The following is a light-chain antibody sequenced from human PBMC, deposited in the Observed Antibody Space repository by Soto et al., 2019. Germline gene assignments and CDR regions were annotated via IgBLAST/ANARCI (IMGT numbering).Light chain of an antibody. CDR1: SSNAGAFYD. CDR2: GNI. V-gene: IGLV1-40*01. Sequence: QSVLTQPPSVSGAPGQRITISCTGNSSNAGAFYDVHWYQQLPGIAPKLLIYGNINRPSGVPDRSSGSKSGTSASLAITGLQAEDEADYYCQSYDNSLNTPYVFGTGTKVTVL. J-gene: IGLJ1*01. CDR3: QSYDNSLNTPYV.